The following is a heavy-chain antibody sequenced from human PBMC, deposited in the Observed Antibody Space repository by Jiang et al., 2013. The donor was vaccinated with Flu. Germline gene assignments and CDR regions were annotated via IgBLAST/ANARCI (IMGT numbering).Heavy chain of an antibody. D-gene: IGHD3-10*02. CDR3: ARRIDVVAFDI. CDR2: IFYSGST. J-gene: IGHJ3*02. CDR1: GDSISSTTYY. V-gene: IGHV4-39*01. Sequence: GPGLVKPSETLSLTCTVSGDSISSTTYYWDWIRQPPGKGLEWVGNIFYSGSTSYNPSYSGRTYYNPSLESRVTISVDASKNQFSLKLTSVTVADTALYYCARRIDVVAFDIWGQGTMVTASS.